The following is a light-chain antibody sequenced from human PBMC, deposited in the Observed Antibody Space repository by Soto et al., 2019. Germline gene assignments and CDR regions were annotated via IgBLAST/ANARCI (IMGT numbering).Light chain of an antibody. Sequence: QSVLTHPASVSGSPGQSITISCTGTSSDLGAYNYVSWYQQHPGKAPKLLIYEVSNRPSGVSNRFSGSKSGNTASLTISGLQAEDEADYYCSSYTSSSAWVFGGGTKLTVL. CDR1: SSDLGAYNY. J-gene: IGLJ3*02. CDR2: EVS. V-gene: IGLV2-14*01. CDR3: SSYTSSSAWV.